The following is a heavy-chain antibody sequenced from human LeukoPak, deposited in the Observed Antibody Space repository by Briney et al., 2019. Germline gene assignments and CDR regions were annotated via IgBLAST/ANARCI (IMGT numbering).Heavy chain of an antibody. D-gene: IGHD4-17*01. J-gene: IGHJ4*02. CDR1: GYTFTSYG. CDR2: INPNSGGT. CDR3: ARGPYGDYPDY. V-gene: IGHV1-2*02. Sequence: ASVKVSCKASGYTFTSYGISWVRQAPGQGLEWMGWINPNSGGTNYAQKFQGRVTMTRDTSISTAYMELSRLRSDDTAVYYCARGPYGDYPDYWGQGTLVTVSS.